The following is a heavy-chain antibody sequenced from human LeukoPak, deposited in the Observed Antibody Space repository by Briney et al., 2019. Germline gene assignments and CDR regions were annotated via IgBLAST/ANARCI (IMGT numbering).Heavy chain of an antibody. V-gene: IGHV3-7*04. J-gene: IGHJ4*02. CDR1: GFPFSSYW. CDR3: TTENWYVFEN. D-gene: IGHD1-1*01. CDR2: ITLDGSDS. Sequence: GGSLRLSCAASGFPFSSYWMAWVRQAPGKGLEWVATITLDGSDSYYVDSVRGRFTVSRDNAKNSLYLQMNSLRVEDTAVFYCTTENWYVFENWGQGSLVTVSS.